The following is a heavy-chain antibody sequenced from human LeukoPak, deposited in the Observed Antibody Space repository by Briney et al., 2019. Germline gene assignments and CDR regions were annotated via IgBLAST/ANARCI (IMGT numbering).Heavy chain of an antibody. J-gene: IGHJ4*02. CDR1: GGSISSTIYY. V-gene: IGHV4-39*01. CDR3: ARRTGGTYYTY. Sequence: SETLSLTCTVSGGSISSTIYYWDWIRQPPGKGLEWIASIYYSGSTYYNPSLKNRVTISVDTSKNQFSLKLTSVTAADTAVYYCARRTGGTYYTYWGRGTLVTVSS. CDR2: IYYSGST. D-gene: IGHD1-26*01.